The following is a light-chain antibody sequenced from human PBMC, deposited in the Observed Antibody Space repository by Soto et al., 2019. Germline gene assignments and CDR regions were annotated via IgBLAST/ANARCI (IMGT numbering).Light chain of an antibody. V-gene: IGKV3-15*01. CDR2: GAS. Sequence: EIVMTQSPATLSVSPGERVTLSCRASQSVNSNMAWYQQKPGQGPRVLIYGASTRATGIPARFSGSGSGTEFTLTITNLQPEDFAVYHCQQYDNWPPWTFGQGTKVEIK. CDR3: QQYDNWPPWT. CDR1: QSVNSN. J-gene: IGKJ1*01.